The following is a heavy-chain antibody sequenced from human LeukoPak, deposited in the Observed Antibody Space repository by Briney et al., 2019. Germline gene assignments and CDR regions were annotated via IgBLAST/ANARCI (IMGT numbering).Heavy chain of an antibody. J-gene: IGHJ4*02. CDR1: RYTFTSYG. V-gene: IGHV1-18*01. CDR3: ARDPGSSSWTPFDY. D-gene: IGHD6-13*01. Sequence: GASVKVSCKASRYTFTSYGISWVRQAPGQGLEWMGWISAYNGNTNYTQKLQGRVTMTTDTYTSTAYMELRSLRSDGTAVYYCARDPGSSSWTPFDYWGQGTLVTVSS. CDR2: ISAYNGNT.